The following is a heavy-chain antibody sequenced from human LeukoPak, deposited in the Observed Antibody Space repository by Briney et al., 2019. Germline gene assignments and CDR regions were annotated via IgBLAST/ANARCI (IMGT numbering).Heavy chain of an antibody. Sequence: GGSLRLSCAASGFTFSSYAMHWVRQAPGKGLEWVAVISYDGSNKYYADSVKGRFTISRDNSKNTLYLQMNSLRAEDTAVYYCARGSVTTGPFGMDVWGQGTTVTVSS. J-gene: IGHJ6*02. CDR1: GFTFSSYA. D-gene: IGHD5-18*01. CDR3: ARGSVTTGPFGMDV. V-gene: IGHV3-30*14. CDR2: ISYDGSNK.